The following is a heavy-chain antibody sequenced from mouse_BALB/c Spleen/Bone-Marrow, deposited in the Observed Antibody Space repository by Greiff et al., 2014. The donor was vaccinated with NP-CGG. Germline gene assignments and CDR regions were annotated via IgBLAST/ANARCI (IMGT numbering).Heavy chain of an antibody. CDR2: INPSNGRT. CDR1: GYTFTSYW. Sequence: QVQLKQSGAELVKPGASVKLSCKASGYTFTSYWMHWVKQRPGQGLEWIGEINPSNGRTNYNEKFKSKATLTVDKSSSTAYMQLSSLTSEDSAVYYCARYATATYWFAYWGRGTLVTVSA. V-gene: IGHV1S81*02. CDR3: ARYATATYWFAY. D-gene: IGHD1-2*01. J-gene: IGHJ3*01.